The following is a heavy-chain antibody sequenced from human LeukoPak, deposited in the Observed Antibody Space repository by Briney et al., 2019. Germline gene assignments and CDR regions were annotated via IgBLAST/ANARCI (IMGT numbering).Heavy chain of an antibody. D-gene: IGHD1-14*01. Sequence: GGSLRLSCVASGFTFTNYMMHWVRQAPGKGLDWVAVILEDGRSQHYADSVKGRFSISRDNSKNTLFLQMNCLRGEDTAMYYCARVQGGGFRTADSWGQGTLVTVSS. V-gene: IGHV3-30*04. CDR3: ARVQGGGFRTADS. CDR2: ILEDGRSQ. CDR1: GFTFTNYM. J-gene: IGHJ4*02.